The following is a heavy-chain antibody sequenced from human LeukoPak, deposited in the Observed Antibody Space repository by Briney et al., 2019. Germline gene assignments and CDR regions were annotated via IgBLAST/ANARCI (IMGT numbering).Heavy chain of an antibody. D-gene: IGHD4-17*01. CDR3: ARAVDLFDYGAENWFDP. CDR2: IYTGGST. J-gene: IGHJ5*02. V-gene: IGHV4-61*02. CDR1: GGSISSGSYY. Sequence: PSETLSLTCTVSGGSISSGSYYWSWIRQPAGKGLEWIGRIYTGGSTNYNPSLKSRVTISVDTSKNQFSPKLSSVTAADTAVYYCARAVDLFDYGAENWFDPWGQGTLVTVSS.